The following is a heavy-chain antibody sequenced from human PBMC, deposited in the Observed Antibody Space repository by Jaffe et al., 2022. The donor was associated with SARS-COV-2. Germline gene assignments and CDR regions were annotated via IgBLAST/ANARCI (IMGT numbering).Heavy chain of an antibody. Sequence: QVQLVESGGGVVQPGRSLRLSCAASGFTFSSYGMHWVRQAPGKGLEWVAVIWYDGSNKYYADSVKGRFTISRDNSKNTLYLQMNSLRAEDTAVYYCARDGGYYSSGWMEGGQGTLVTVSS. D-gene: IGHD6-19*01. J-gene: IGHJ4*02. CDR3: ARDGGYYSSGWME. V-gene: IGHV3-33*01. CDR1: GFTFSSYG. CDR2: IWYDGSNK.